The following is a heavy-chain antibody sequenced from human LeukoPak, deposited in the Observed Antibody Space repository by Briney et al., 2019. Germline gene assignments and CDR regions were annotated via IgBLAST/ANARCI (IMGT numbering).Heavy chain of an antibody. CDR2: ISWNSGSI. D-gene: IGHD3-10*01. CDR3: AREIIWFGEFDAFDI. Sequence: PGRSLRLSCAASGFTFDDYAMHWVRQAPGKGLEWVSGISWNSGSIGYADSVKGRFTISRDNAKNSLYLQMNSLRAEDTAVYYCAREIIWFGEFDAFDIWGQGTMVTVSS. J-gene: IGHJ3*02. V-gene: IGHV3-9*01. CDR1: GFTFDDYA.